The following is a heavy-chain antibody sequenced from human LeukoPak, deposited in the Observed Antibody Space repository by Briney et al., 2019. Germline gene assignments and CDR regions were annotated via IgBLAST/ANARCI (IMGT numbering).Heavy chain of an antibody. CDR2: IYGANST. Sequence: PGGSLRLSCAASGFTVSSNHMTWVRQAPGKGLEWVSVIYGANSTKYADSVKGRFTISRDKSKNTLYLQMNSLRAEDTAVYYCARATGWLYFDSWGQGTLVTVSS. D-gene: IGHD6-19*01. CDR1: GFTVSSNH. CDR3: ARATGWLYFDS. J-gene: IGHJ4*02. V-gene: IGHV3-53*01.